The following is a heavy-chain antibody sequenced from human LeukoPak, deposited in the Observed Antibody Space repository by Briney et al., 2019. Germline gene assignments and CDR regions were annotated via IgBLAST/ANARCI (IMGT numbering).Heavy chain of an antibody. CDR3: ARDYITTIFGVVISYFDY. J-gene: IGHJ4*02. CDR2: ISGSGGST. V-gene: IGHV3-23*01. CDR1: GFTFSSYG. Sequence: GGTLRLSCAASGFTFSSYGMSWVRQAPGKGLEWVSAISGSGGSTYYADSVKGRFTISRDNAKNSLYLQMNSLRAEDTAVYYCARDYITTIFGVVISYFDYWGQGTLVTVSS. D-gene: IGHD3-3*01.